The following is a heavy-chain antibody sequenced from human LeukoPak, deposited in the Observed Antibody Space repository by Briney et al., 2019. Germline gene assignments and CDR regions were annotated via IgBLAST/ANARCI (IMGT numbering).Heavy chain of an antibody. CDR2: IYYTGST. D-gene: IGHD3-22*01. CDR1: GGSLSTYY. CDR3: ARASGGYYINWFDP. Sequence: SETLSLTCTVSGGSLSTYYWSWIRQPPGKGLDWMGYIYYTGSTNYNPSLKSRVTISVDTSKNQFSLNLNSVTAADTAVYYCARASGGYYINWFDPWGQGTLVSVSS. V-gene: IGHV4-59*01. J-gene: IGHJ5*02.